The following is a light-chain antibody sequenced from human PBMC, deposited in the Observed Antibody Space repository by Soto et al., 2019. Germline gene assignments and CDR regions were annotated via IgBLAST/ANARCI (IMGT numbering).Light chain of an antibody. Sequence: DIPMTQSPSSLSASVGDRVTITCRASQSISSYLNWYQQKPGKAPKLLIYAASSLQSGVPSRFSGSGSGTDFTLTISNLQPEDFATYFCQQSYSTPRTFGQGTKVEIK. J-gene: IGKJ1*01. CDR1: QSISSY. CDR2: AAS. V-gene: IGKV1-39*01. CDR3: QQSYSTPRT.